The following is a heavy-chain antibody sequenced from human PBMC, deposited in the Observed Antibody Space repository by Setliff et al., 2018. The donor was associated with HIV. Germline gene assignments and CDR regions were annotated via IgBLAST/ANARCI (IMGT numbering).Heavy chain of an antibody. V-gene: IGHV4-34*01. CDR2: INHGGST. D-gene: IGHD6-13*01. CDR1: GGSFSGYY. Sequence: NPSETLSLTCAVYGGSFSGYYWSWIRQSPGKGLEWIGKINHGGSTNYSPSLKSRVTMSIDTSKNQFSLKLSSVTAADTAVYYCASDYSSRHDAFDIWGQGTVVTVSS. J-gene: IGHJ3*02. CDR3: ASDYSSRHDAFDI.